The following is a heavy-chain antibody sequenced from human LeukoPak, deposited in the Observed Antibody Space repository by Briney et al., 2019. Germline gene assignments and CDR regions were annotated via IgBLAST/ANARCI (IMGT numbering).Heavy chain of an antibody. CDR1: GFTFDDYA. J-gene: IGHJ6*03. Sequence: GGSLRLSCAASGFTFDDYAMHWVRQAPGKGLEWVSGISWNSGSIGYADSVKGRFTISRDNAKNSLYLQMNSLRAEDTALYYCAGGFGVYYYYMDVWGKGTTVTVSS. CDR3: AGGFGVYYYYMDV. D-gene: IGHD3-10*01. CDR2: ISWNSGSI. V-gene: IGHV3-9*01.